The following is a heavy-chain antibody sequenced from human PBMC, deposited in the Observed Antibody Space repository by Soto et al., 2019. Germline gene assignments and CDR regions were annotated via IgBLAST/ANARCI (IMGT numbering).Heavy chain of an antibody. CDR1: GYSFTSYW. V-gene: IGHV5-51*01. J-gene: IGHJ3*02. D-gene: IGHD6-6*01. Sequence: GESLKIACKGSGYSFTSYWIGWVRQMPGKGLEWMGIIYPGDSDTRYSPSFQGQVTISADKSISTAYLQWSSLKASDTAMYYCARPVYSSSSVGAFAIWGQGTMVTVSS. CDR3: ARPVYSSSSVGAFAI. CDR2: IYPGDSDT.